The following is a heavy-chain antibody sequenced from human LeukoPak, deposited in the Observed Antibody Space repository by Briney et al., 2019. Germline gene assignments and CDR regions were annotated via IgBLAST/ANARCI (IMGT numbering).Heavy chain of an antibody. V-gene: IGHV3-23*01. CDR3: AKEVVAAIVSLYYFDS. D-gene: IGHD2-15*01. CDR1: GFTFSSYA. CDR2: ISGGGGST. Sequence: GGSLRLSCAAPGFTFSSYAMSWVRQAPGKGLEWVSIISGGGGSTYYADSVKGRFTISRDNSKNTLYLQMNSLRAEDTAIYYCAKEVVAAIVSLYYFDSWGQGTLVTVSS. J-gene: IGHJ4*02.